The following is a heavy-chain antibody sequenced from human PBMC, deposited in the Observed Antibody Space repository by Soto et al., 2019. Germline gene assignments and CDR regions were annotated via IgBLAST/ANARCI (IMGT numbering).Heavy chain of an antibody. D-gene: IGHD2-15*01. V-gene: IGHV3-30*18. CDR2: ISYDGSNK. Sequence: QVQLVESGGGVVQPGRSLRLSCAASGFTFSSYGMHWVRQAPGKGLEWVAVISYDGSNKYYADSVKGRFTISRNNSKKPLYLQMNRLGAEDTAVYYCAEDPRTGVGAANWFDPWGQGNLVTVSS. CDR3: AEDPRTGVGAANWFDP. CDR1: GFTFSSYG. J-gene: IGHJ5*02.